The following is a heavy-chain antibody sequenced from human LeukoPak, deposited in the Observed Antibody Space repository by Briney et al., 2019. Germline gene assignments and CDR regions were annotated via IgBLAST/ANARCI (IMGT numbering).Heavy chain of an antibody. CDR2: IRYDGSNK. CDR3: AKGYCSSTSCPFGY. J-gene: IGHJ4*02. D-gene: IGHD2-2*01. CDR1: GFTFSSYG. V-gene: IGHV3-30*02. Sequence: GGSLRLSRAASGFTFSSYGMHWVRQAPGKGLEWVAFIRYDGSNKYYADSVKGRFTISRDNSKNTLYLQMNSLRAEDTAVYYCAKGYCSSTSCPFGYWGQGTLVTVSS.